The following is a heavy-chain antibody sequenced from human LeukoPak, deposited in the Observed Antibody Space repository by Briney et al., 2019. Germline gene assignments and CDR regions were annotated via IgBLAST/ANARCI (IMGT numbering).Heavy chain of an antibody. V-gene: IGHV4-30-4*01. D-gene: IGHD5-18*01. J-gene: IGHJ5*02. Sequence: SETLSPTCTVSGGSISSGDYYWSWIRQPPGKGLEWIGYIYYSGSTYYNPSLKSRVTISVDASKNQFSLKLSSVTAADTAVYYCASTVDTAMGNWFDPWGQGTLVTVSS. CDR3: ASTVDTAMGNWFDP. CDR1: GGSISSGDYY. CDR2: IYYSGST.